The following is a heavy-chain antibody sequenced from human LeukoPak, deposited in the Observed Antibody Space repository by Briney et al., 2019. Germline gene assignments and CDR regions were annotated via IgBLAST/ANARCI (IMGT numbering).Heavy chain of an antibody. D-gene: IGHD3-9*01. V-gene: IGHV3-49*04. Sequence: GGSLRLSCTASGFTFGDYAMSWVRQAPGKGLEWVGFIRSRAYGGTTEYAASVKGRFTISRDDSKSIAYLQMSSLKTEDTAVYYCAKALLKYYDILTGYYFWGQGTLVTVSS. J-gene: IGHJ4*02. CDR2: IRSRAYGGTT. CDR3: AKALLKYYDILTGYYF. CDR1: GFTFGDYA.